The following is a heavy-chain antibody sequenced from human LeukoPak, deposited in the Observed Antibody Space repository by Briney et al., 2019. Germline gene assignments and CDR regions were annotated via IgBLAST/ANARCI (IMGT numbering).Heavy chain of an antibody. Sequence: GGSLRLSCAASGFTFSSYAMSWVRQAPGKGLEWVSAISGSGGSTYYADSVKGRFTISRDNSKNTLYLQMNSLRAEDTAVYYCAKDPDCTNGVCYSSYFDYWGQGTLVTVSS. V-gene: IGHV3-23*01. CDR3: AKDPDCTNGVCYSSYFDY. D-gene: IGHD2-8*01. J-gene: IGHJ4*02. CDR1: GFTFSSYA. CDR2: ISGSGGST.